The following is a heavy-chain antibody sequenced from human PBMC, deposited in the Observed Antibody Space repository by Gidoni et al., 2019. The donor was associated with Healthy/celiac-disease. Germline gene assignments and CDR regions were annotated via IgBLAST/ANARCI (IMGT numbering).Heavy chain of an antibody. CDR2: ISSSSSYI. Sequence: EVQLVESVGGLVKPGGSLRLSCAASGFTFSSYSMNWVRQAPGKGLEWVSSISSSSSYIYYADSVKGRFTISRDNAKNSLYLQMNSLRAEDTAVYYCARDLGDFWSGYPFDPWGQGTLVTVSS. CDR3: ARDLGDFWSGYPFDP. V-gene: IGHV3-21*01. J-gene: IGHJ5*02. D-gene: IGHD3-3*01. CDR1: GFTFSSYS.